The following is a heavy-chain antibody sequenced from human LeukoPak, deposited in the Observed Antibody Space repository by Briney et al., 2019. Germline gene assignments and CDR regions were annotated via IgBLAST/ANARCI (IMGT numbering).Heavy chain of an antibody. D-gene: IGHD3-22*01. Sequence: PSETLSLTCTVSGGSISSSSYYWGWIRRPPGKGLEWIGSIYYSGITYYNPSLKSRVTISVDTSKNQFSLKLSSVTAADTAVYYCARAGRYYGSSGYYNPWGQGTLVTVSS. CDR3: ARAGRYYGSSGYYNP. V-gene: IGHV4-39*07. CDR2: IYYSGIT. J-gene: IGHJ5*02. CDR1: GGSISSSSYY.